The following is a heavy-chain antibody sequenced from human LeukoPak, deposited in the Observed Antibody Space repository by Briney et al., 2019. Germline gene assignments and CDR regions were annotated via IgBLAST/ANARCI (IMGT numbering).Heavy chain of an antibody. CDR1: GYTFTGYY. J-gene: IGHJ4*02. V-gene: IGHV1-2*02. D-gene: IGHD4-17*01. CDR2: INPNSGGT. Sequence: ASVKVSCKASGYTFTGYYMHWVRQAPGQGLEWMGWINPNSGGTNYAQKFQGRVTMTRDTSTSTVYMELSSLRSEDTAVYYCARPTTGAFDYWGQGTLVTVSS. CDR3: ARPTTGAFDY.